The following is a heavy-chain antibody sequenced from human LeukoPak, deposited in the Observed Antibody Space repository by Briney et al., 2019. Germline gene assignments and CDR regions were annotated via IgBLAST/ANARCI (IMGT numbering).Heavy chain of an antibody. CDR1: GYTLTELS. V-gene: IGHV1-24*01. CDR3: ATRGLGTMVRGVIMSWAPDY. J-gene: IGHJ4*02. D-gene: IGHD3-10*01. CDR2: FDPEDGET. Sequence: EASVKVSCKVSGYTLTELSMHWVRQAPGKGLEWMGGFDPEDGETIYAQKFQGSVTMTEDTSTDTAYMELSSLRSEDTAVYYCATRGLGTMVRGVIMSWAPDYWGQGTLVTVSS.